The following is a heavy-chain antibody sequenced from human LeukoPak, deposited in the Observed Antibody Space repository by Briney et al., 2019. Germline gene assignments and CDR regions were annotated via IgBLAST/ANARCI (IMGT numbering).Heavy chain of an antibody. D-gene: IGHD1-26*01. Sequence: PGGSLRLSCAASGFTFSRYAMSWVRQAPGKGLEWVSVISNTGGTTYYADSVKGRFTISRDNSKNTLYLQVNSLRAEDTAVYFCAKRPSGSYRALDYWGQGTLVTVSS. V-gene: IGHV3-23*01. CDR1: GFTFSRYA. J-gene: IGHJ4*02. CDR3: AKRPSGSYRALDY. CDR2: ISNTGGTT.